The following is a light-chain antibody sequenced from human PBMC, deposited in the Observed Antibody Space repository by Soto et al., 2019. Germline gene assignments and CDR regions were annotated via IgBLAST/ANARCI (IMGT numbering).Light chain of an antibody. V-gene: IGLV1-44*01. J-gene: IGLJ2*01. CDR2: NND. Sequence: QSVVTQPPSVSGTPGQRVTILCSGSSSNIGRNNVNWYLQVPGTAPKLVIYNNDQRPSGVPDRFLGSKSGTSASLASSGLESEDEGEFYWGSWDDRLSGPIFGGGTKRTVL. CDR3: GSWDDRLSGPI. CDR1: SSNIGRNN.